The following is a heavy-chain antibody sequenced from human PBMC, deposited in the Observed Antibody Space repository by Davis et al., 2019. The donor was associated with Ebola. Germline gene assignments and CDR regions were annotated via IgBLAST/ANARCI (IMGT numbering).Heavy chain of an antibody. J-gene: IGHJ4*02. D-gene: IGHD6-19*01. CDR1: GFTFSSYA. V-gene: IGHV3-30*04. CDR3: ARWEDPIAVAGYFDY. CDR2: ISYDGSNK. Sequence: PGGSLRLSCAASGFTFSSYAMHWVRQAPGKGLEWVAVISYDGSNKYYADSVKGRFTISRDNSKNTLYLQMNSLRAEDTAVYYCARWEDPIAVAGYFDYWGQGTLVTVSP.